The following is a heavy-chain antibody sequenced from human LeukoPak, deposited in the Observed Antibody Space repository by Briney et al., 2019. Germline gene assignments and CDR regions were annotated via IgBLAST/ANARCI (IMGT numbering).Heavy chain of an antibody. CDR3: ASYGSGESYGMDV. D-gene: IGHD3-10*01. Sequence: GGSLTLSCAASGFTVSSNYMSWVRKAPGKGLEWVSVIYSGGSTYYADSVKGRFTISRENSKNTLYLQMNSLRAEDTAVYYCASYGSGESYGMDVWGQGTTVTVSS. J-gene: IGHJ6*02. CDR1: GFTVSSNY. V-gene: IGHV3-53*01. CDR2: IYSGGST.